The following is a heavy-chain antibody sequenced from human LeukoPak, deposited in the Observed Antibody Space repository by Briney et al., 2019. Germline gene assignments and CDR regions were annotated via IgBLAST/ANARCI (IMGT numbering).Heavy chain of an antibody. CDR3: ARLWAGRADH. CDR2: INHSGST. J-gene: IGHJ4*02. D-gene: IGHD6-19*01. V-gene: IGHV4-34*01. Sequence: PSETLSLTCAVYDGSFSGYYWSWIRQPPGKGLEWIGEINHSGSTNYNPSLKSRVTISLDTSKSQFSLKVRYVTAADTAVYYCARLWAGRADHWGQGTLVTVSS. CDR1: DGSFSGYY.